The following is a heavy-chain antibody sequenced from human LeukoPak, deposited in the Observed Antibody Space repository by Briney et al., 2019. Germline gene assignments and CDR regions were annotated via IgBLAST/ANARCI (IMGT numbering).Heavy chain of an antibody. CDR1: GYTFTGYY. V-gene: IGHV1-2*02. Sequence: GASVKVSCKASGYTFTGYYMHWVRQAPGQGLEWMGWINPNSGGTQYAQNFQGRVTMTSDTSISAGYMELSRLTSDDTAVYYCARSKSGYDYYFDYWGQGTLVTVSS. CDR3: ARSKSGYDYYFDY. J-gene: IGHJ4*02. CDR2: INPNSGGT. D-gene: IGHD5-12*01.